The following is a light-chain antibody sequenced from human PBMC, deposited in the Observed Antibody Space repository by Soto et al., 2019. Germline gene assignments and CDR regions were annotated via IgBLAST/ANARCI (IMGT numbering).Light chain of an antibody. CDR2: GAS. V-gene: IGKV3-20*01. Sequence: IVLTHSLGTLSLSPGERATLSCRASQSVSSSYLAWYQQKPGQAPRLLIYGASSRATGIPDRFSGSGSGTDFTLTISRLEPEDFAVYYCQQYGSSPWTFGQGTMVDI. CDR1: QSVSSSY. CDR3: QQYGSSPWT. J-gene: IGKJ1*01.